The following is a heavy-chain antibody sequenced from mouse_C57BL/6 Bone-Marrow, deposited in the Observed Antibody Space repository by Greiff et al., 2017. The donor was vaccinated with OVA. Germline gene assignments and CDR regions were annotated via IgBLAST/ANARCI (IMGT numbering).Heavy chain of an antibody. CDR3: TRGGSTMVTPYAMDY. Sequence: EVQLQQSGAELVRPGASVKLSCTASGFNINADYMHWVKQRPEQGLEWIGWIDPENGDTAYASQFQGKATITADTSSNTAYLQLSSLTSDDTAVYYCTRGGSTMVTPYAMDYWGQGTSVTVSS. CDR1: GFNINADY. J-gene: IGHJ4*01. V-gene: IGHV14-4*01. D-gene: IGHD2-2*01. CDR2: IDPENGDT.